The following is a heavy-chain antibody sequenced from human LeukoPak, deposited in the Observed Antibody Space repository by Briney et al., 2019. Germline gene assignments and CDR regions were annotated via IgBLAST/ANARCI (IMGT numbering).Heavy chain of an antibody. Sequence: GGSLRLSCAASGFTFSSYAMHWVRQAPGKGLGWVAVISYDGSNKYYADSVKGRFTISRDNSKNTLYLQMNSLRAEDTAVYYCARATPYCSGGSCYLDYWGQGTLVTVSS. D-gene: IGHD2-15*01. J-gene: IGHJ4*02. V-gene: IGHV3-30-3*01. CDR1: GFTFSSYA. CDR3: ARATPYCSGGSCYLDY. CDR2: ISYDGSNK.